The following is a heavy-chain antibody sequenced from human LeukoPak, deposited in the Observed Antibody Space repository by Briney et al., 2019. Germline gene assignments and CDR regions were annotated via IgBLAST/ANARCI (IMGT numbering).Heavy chain of an antibody. V-gene: IGHV3-30-3*01. J-gene: IGHJ6*02. CDR2: ISDGGSNK. Sequence: GGSLRLSCAASGFTFRSYAMHWVRQAPGKGLEWVAVISDGGSNKYYADSVKGRFTISRDNSKNTLYLQMNSLRAEDTAVYYCARSYISSSWTNYYYYGMDVWGQGTTVTVSS. CDR3: ARSYISSSWTNYYYYGMDV. CDR1: GFTFRSYA. D-gene: IGHD6-13*01.